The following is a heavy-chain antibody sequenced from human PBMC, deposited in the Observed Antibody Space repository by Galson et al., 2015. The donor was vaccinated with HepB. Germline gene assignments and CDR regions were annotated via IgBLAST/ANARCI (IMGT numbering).Heavy chain of an antibody. CDR1: GYTFTSYD. CDR3: ARNSFDSSGWIDY. D-gene: IGHD6-19*01. Sequence: SVKVSCKASGYTFTSYDINWVRQATGQGLEWMGWMNPNSGNTSYAQKFQGRVTMTRNTSISTAYMELSSLRSEDTAVYYCARNSFDSSGWIDYWGQGTLVTVSS. CDR2: MNPNSGNT. V-gene: IGHV1-8*01. J-gene: IGHJ4*02.